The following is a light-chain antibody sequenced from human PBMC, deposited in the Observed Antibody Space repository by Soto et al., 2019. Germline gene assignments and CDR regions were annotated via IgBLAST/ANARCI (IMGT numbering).Light chain of an antibody. CDR1: QSVSSY. CDR3: QQYSNWPLA. J-gene: IGKJ4*01. V-gene: IGKV3-11*01. Sequence: EIVLTQSPATLSLSPGERATLSCRASQSVSSYLACYQQQPGQAPRLLICDASNRATGIPARFGGSGSGTDFTLTIGSLEPEEFAVYYCQQYSNWPLAFGGGTRVEIK. CDR2: DAS.